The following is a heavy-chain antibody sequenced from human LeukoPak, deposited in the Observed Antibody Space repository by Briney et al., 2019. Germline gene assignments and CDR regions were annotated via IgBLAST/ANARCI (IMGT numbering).Heavy chain of an antibody. CDR1: GFTFSSYA. CDR2: ISGSGSST. J-gene: IGHJ4*02. D-gene: IGHD6-19*01. CDR3: AKTSPGWPYYFDY. Sequence: GGSLRLSCAASGFTFSSYAMSWVRQAPGKGLEWVSGISGSGSSTYCADSVKGRFTISRDNSKNTLYLQMNSLRAEDTAVYYCAKTSPGWPYYFDYWGQGTLVTVSS. V-gene: IGHV3-23*01.